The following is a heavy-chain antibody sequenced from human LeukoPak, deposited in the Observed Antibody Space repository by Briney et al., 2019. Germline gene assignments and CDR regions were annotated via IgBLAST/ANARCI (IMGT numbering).Heavy chain of an antibody. V-gene: IGHV5-51*01. D-gene: IGHD1-1*01. CDR3: AGRGTGTTLAFDY. CDR1: GYTFTSYW. Sequence: GESLKISCKVSGYTFTSYWIGWVRQMPGKGLEWMGIIYPADSDTRYSPSFQGHVTIPVDKSISTAYLQWSSLKASDTAIYYCAGRGTGTTLAFDYWGQGTLVTVSS. J-gene: IGHJ4*02. CDR2: IYPADSDT.